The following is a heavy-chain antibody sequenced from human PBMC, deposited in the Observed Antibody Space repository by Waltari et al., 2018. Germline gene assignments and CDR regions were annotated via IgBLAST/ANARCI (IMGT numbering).Heavy chain of an antibody. CDR3: AHRGVEPYCGGDCYSALFAY. Sequence: QITLKESGPTLVKPTQTLTLTCTFSGFSLSTSGVGVGWIRQPPGKALEWLALIYWNDDKRYSPSLKSRLTITKDTSKNQMVLTMTNMDPVDTATYYCAHRGVEPYCGGDCYSALFAYWGQGTLVTVSS. CDR2: IYWNDDK. CDR1: GFSLSTSGVG. D-gene: IGHD2-21*01. J-gene: IGHJ4*02. V-gene: IGHV2-5*01.